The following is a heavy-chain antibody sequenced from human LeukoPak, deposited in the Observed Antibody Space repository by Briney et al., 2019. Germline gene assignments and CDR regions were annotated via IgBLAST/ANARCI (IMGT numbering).Heavy chain of an antibody. J-gene: IGHJ4*02. V-gene: IGHV3-30*02. D-gene: IGHD6-13*01. CDR3: AKDPAATNPYYFDY. Sequence: GMSLRLSCAASGFTFSSYGIHWVRQAPGKGLEWVAFIRYDGSNKYYADSVRGRFTISRDNSKNTLYLQMNSLRAEDTAVYYCAKDPAATNPYYFDYWGQGTLVTVSS. CDR1: GFTFSSYG. CDR2: IRYDGSNK.